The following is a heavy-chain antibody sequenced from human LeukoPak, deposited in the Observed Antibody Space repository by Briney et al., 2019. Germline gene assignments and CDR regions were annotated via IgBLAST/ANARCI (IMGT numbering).Heavy chain of an antibody. CDR1: GFTFNNYA. CDR3: ARSSSWYDFAFDI. V-gene: IGHV3-23*01. D-gene: IGHD6-13*01. J-gene: IGHJ3*02. Sequence: PGGSLRLSCAASGFTFNNYAMSWVRQAPGKGLEWVSSITASRYDTSYADSVKGRFTISRDNSKNMLFLQMNSLRAEDTAAYYCARSSSWYDFAFDIWGQGTMVTVSS. CDR2: ITASRYDT.